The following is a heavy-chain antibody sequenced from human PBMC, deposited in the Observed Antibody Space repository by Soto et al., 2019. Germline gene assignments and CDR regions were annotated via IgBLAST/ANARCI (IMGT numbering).Heavy chain of an antibody. CDR3: ATLRCSGGSCYSNYFDY. D-gene: IGHD2-15*01. CDR2: VYHSGTT. CDR1: GGSISSSFW. Sequence: QVQLQESGPGLVKPSETLSLTCAVSGGSISSSFWWSWVRQPPGKGLEWIGEVYHSGTTNYNPSLKSRVTISVDQSKRQCSLKLASAAAADTAVYYCATLRCSGGSCYSNYFDYWGQGILVTVSS. J-gene: IGHJ4*02. V-gene: IGHV4-4*02.